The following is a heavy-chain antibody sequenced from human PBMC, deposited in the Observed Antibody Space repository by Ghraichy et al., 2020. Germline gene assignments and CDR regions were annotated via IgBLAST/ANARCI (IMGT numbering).Heavy chain of an antibody. D-gene: IGHD6-13*01. CDR3: AKGLPPQYSSSWYEGFDY. V-gene: IGHV3-23*01. Sequence: GGSLRLSCAASGFTFSSYAMSWVHQAPGKGLEWVSAISGSGGSTYYADSVKGRFTISRDNSKNTLYLQMNSLRAEDTAVYYCAKGLPPQYSSSWYEGFDYWGQGTLVTVSS. CDR1: GFTFSSYA. J-gene: IGHJ4*02. CDR2: ISGSGGST.